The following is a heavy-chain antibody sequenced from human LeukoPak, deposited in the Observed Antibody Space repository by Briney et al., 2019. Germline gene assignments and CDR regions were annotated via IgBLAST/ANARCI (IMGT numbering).Heavy chain of an antibody. D-gene: IGHD3-10*01. J-gene: IGHJ6*04. CDR3: ARVGVAYYYGSGSYYNPSYYYGMDV. V-gene: IGHV4-34*01. CDR1: GGSFSGCY. CDR2: INHSGST. Sequence: SETLSLTCAVYGGSFSGCYWSWIRQPPGKGLEWIGEINHSGSTSYNPSLKSRVTISVDTSKNQFSLKLSSVTAADTAVYYCARVGVAYYYGSGSYYNPSYYYGMDVWGKGTTVTVSS.